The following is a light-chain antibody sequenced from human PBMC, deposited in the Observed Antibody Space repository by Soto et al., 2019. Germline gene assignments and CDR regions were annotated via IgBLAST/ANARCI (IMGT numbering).Light chain of an antibody. Sequence: QYALTQPASVSGSPGQSITISCTGTSSDVGGYNYVSWYQQHPGKAPKLMIYDVSNRPSGVSNRFSGSKSGNTASLTISGLQAEDEADYYCSSYTSSSLHVFGTVTKLTVL. CDR2: DVS. CDR3: SSYTSSSLHV. J-gene: IGLJ1*01. V-gene: IGLV2-14*03. CDR1: SSDVGGYNY.